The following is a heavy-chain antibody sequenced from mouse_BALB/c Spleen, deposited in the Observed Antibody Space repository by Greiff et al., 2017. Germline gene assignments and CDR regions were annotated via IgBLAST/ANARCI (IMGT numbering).Heavy chain of an antibody. V-gene: IGHV1-69*02. CDR3: TRSGGGNPFAD. CDR1: GYTFTSYW. CDR2: IYPSDSYT. D-gene: IGHD1-1*02. J-gene: IGHJ3*01. Sequence: QVQLQQPGAELVRPGASVKLSCKASGYTFTSYWINWVKQRPGQGLEWIGNIYPSDSYTNYNQKFKDKATLTVDKSSSTAYMQRSSPTSEDSAVYYCTRSGGGNPFADWGQGTLVTVSA.